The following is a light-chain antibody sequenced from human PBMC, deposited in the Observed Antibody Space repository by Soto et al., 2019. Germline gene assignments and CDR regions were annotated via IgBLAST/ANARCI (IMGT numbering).Light chain of an antibody. J-gene: IGKJ1*01. V-gene: IGKV1-5*01. CDR3: QQYNSYSWT. CDR2: DAS. CDR1: QSISSW. Sequence: DIQMTQSPSTLSASVGDRVTITCRASQSISSWLAWYQQKPGKAPKLLIYDASSLESGVPSRFSGSGSGTGCTRTSSSLQPDDFATYYCQQYNSYSWTFGQGTKVEIK.